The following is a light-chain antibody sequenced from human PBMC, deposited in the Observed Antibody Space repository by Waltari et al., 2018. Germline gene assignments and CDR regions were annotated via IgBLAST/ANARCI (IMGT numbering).Light chain of an antibody. CDR2: RVS. CDR3: MQITHWPFT. V-gene: IGKV2-30*02. CDR1: QSSGHSDGNTY. Sequence: EVVWTHSPSPWPATLGRWASTSCRPMQSSGHSDGNTYLNWFQQRPGQSPRRLIYRVSNRDSGVPDRFSGSGSGTDFTLKISRVEAEDVGIYYCMQITHWPFTFGPGTKVDIK. J-gene: IGKJ3*01.